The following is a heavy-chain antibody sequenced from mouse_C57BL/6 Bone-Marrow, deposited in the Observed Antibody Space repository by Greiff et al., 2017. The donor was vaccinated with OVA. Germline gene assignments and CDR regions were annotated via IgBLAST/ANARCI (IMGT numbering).Heavy chain of an antibody. J-gene: IGHJ1*03. V-gene: IGHV14-4*01. CDR2: IDPENGDT. Sequence: VQLQQSGAELVRPGASVKLSCTASGFNIKDDYMHWVKQRPEQGLEWIGWIDPENGDTEYASKFQGKATITADTSSNTAYLQLSSLTSEDTAVYYCTLDCNYWYFDVWGTGTTVPVSA. CDR3: TLDCNYWYFDV. CDR1: GFNIKDDY.